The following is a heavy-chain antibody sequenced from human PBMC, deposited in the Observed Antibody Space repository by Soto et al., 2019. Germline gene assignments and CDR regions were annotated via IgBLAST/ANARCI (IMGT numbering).Heavy chain of an antibody. CDR3: AKEHDDFWSGYPYYYMDV. J-gene: IGHJ6*03. CDR1: GFTFSNAW. D-gene: IGHD3-3*01. Sequence: PGGSLRLSCASSGFTFSNAWMNWVRQAPGKGLEWVGRIKSKTDGGTTDYAAPVKGRFTISRDDSKNTLYLQMNSLRAEDTAVYYCAKEHDDFWSGYPYYYMDVWGKGTTVTVSS. CDR2: IKSKTDGGTT. V-gene: IGHV3-15*07.